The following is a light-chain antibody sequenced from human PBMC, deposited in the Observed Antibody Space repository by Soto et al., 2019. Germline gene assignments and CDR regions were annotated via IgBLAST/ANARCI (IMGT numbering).Light chain of an antibody. CDR1: SSDVGGYNY. CDR3: SSYTSSSTPHVV. CDR2: DVS. V-gene: IGLV2-14*01. Sequence: QSALTQPASVSGSPGQSITISCTGTSSDVGGYNYVSWYQQHPGKAPKLMIYDVSNRPSGVSNRFSGSKSGNTASLTISGLQAEDEADYFCSSYTSSSTPHVVFGGGTKLTVL. J-gene: IGLJ2*01.